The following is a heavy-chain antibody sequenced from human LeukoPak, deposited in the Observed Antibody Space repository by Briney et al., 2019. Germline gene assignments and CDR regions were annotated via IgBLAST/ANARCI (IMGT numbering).Heavy chain of an antibody. CDR3: ARGYYYDSKSWFDP. D-gene: IGHD3-22*01. J-gene: IGHJ5*02. CDR1: GFTFSSYE. V-gene: IGHV3-48*03. CDR2: ISSSGSTI. Sequence: GGSLRLSCAASGFTFSSYEMNWVRQAPGKGLEWVSYISSSGSTIYYADSVKGRFTISRDNAKNSLYLQMNSLRAEDTAVYYCARGYYYDSKSWFDPWGQGTLVTVSS.